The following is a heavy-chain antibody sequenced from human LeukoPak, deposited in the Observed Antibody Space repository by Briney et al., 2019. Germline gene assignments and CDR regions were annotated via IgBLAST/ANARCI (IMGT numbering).Heavy chain of an antibody. Sequence: GGSLRLSCAASGFTFSTYNMNWVRQAPGKGLEWVSSISSSSSYIYYADSVKGRFTISRDNSKNTLYLQMNSLRAEDTAVYYCAKDNSIAARSYYFDYWGQGTLVTVSS. CDR2: ISSSSSYI. CDR1: GFTFSTYN. J-gene: IGHJ4*02. D-gene: IGHD6-6*01. V-gene: IGHV3-21*01. CDR3: AKDNSIAARSYYFDY.